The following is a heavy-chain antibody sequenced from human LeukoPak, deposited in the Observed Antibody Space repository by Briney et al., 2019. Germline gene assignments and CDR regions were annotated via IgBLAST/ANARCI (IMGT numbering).Heavy chain of an antibody. J-gene: IGHJ4*02. CDR3: ARVRVYGGRQSTMVVC. CDR2: INTNTGNP. CDR1: GYTFTSYA. V-gene: IGHV7-4-1*02. D-gene: IGHD3-10*01. Sequence: GASVKVSCKASGYTFTSYAMNWVRQAPGQGLEWMGWINTNTGNPTYAQGFTGRFVFPLDTSVSTAYLQISSLKAEDIAVYYCARVRVYGGRQSTMVVCWVRGTLVTVSS.